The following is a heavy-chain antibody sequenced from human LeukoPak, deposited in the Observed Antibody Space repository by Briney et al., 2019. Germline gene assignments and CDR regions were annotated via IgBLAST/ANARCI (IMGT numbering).Heavy chain of an antibody. CDR3: ARASGSGWYGTFDY. J-gene: IGHJ4*02. CDR1: GGTFSSYG. D-gene: IGHD6-19*01. Sequence: ASVKVSCKASGGTFSSYGISWVRQAPGQGLEWMGWISAYNGNTNYAQKLQGRVTMTTDTSTSTAYMELRSLRSDDTAVYYCARASGSGWYGTFDYWGQGTLVTVSS. CDR2: ISAYNGNT. V-gene: IGHV1-18*01.